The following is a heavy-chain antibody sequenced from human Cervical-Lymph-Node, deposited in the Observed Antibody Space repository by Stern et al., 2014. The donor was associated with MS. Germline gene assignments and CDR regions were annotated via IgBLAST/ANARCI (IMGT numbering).Heavy chain of an antibody. CDR2: IYSRGRT. CDR1: GDSVSTGNYF. J-gene: IGHJ4*02. CDR3: AAVLMDQYEYGEVDY. V-gene: IGHV4-61*02. Sequence: QVQLQESGPGLLKPSQTLSLSCTVSGDSVSTGNYFWSWIRQPAGKGLEWIGRIYSRGRTNYHPSLRGRAALSVDASNNQFSLRLASVTAADTAVYYCAAVLMDQYEYGEVDYWGPGTRVSVSS. D-gene: IGHD3-10*01.